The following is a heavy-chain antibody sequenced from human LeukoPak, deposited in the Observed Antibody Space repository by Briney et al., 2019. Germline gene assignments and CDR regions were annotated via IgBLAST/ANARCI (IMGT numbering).Heavy chain of an antibody. J-gene: IGHJ4*02. CDR1: GFTFGDYA. CDR2: ISYDGSNK. Sequence: GGSLRLSCTASGFTFGDYAMHWVRQAPGKGLEWVAVISYDGSNKYYADSVKGRFTISRDNSKNTLYLQMNSLRAEDTAVYYCARVRIAARVRGGFDYWGQGTLVTVSS. CDR3: ARVRIAARVRGGFDY. V-gene: IGHV3-30-3*01. D-gene: IGHD6-6*01.